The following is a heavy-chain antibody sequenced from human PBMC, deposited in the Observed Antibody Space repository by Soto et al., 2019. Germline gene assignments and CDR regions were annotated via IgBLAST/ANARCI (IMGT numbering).Heavy chain of an antibody. J-gene: IGHJ3*02. CDR1: GFTFSSYA. D-gene: IGHD2-15*01. CDR2: ISGSGGST. V-gene: IGHV3-23*01. CDR3: AKDVVVVAATTVGAFDI. Sequence: GGSLRLSCAASGFTFSSYAMSWVRQAPGKGLEWVSAISGSGGSTYYADSVKGRFTISRDNSKNTLYLQMNSLRAEDTAVYYCAKDVVVVAATTVGAFDIWGQGTMVTVSS.